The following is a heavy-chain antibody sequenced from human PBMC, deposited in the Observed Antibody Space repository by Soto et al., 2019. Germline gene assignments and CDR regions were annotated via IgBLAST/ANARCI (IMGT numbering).Heavy chain of an antibody. D-gene: IGHD1-26*01. J-gene: IGHJ4*02. Sequence: GGSLRLSCAASGFTFSSYAMSWVRQAPGKGLEWVSAISGSGGSTYYADSVKGRFTISRDNSKNTLYLQMNSLRAEDTAVYYCAKEGGESPEWISGSYYFDYWGQGTLVTISS. CDR1: GFTFSSYA. CDR2: ISGSGGST. V-gene: IGHV3-23*01. CDR3: AKEGGESPEWISGSYYFDY.